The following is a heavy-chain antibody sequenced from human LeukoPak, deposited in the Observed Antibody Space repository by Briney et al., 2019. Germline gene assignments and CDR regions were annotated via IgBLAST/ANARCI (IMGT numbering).Heavy chain of an antibody. V-gene: IGHV3-30*02. CDR2: IRYDGSNK. CDR3: AKVGSITIFGVVMGDAFDI. J-gene: IGHJ3*02. CDR1: GFTFSSYG. D-gene: IGHD3-3*01. Sequence: GGSLRLSCAASGFTFSSYGMHWVRQAPGKGLEWVAFIRYDGSNKYYADSVKGRFTISRDNSKNTLYLQMNSLRAEDTAVYYRAKVGSITIFGVVMGDAFDIWGQGTMVTVSS.